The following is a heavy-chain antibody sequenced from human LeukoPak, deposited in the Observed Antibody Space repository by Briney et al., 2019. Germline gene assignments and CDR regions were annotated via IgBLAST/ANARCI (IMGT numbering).Heavy chain of an antibody. CDR3: ARQTGSGLFSLP. J-gene: IGHJ4*02. D-gene: IGHD3-10*01. Sequence: PSETLSLTCTVSGDSISSSNCYWGWIRQPPGKGLEWIGSIYFSGGTYYNASLKSRVTISVDTSKNQFSLKLSSVAAADTAVYYCARQTGSGLFSLPGGQGTLVTVSS. CDR1: GDSISSSNCY. CDR2: IYFSGGT. V-gene: IGHV4-39*01.